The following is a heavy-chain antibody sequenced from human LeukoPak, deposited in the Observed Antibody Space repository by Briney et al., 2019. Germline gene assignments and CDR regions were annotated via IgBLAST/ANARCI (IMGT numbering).Heavy chain of an antibody. Sequence: SENLSLTCTVSGGSISSYYWSWIRQPPGKGLEWIGYIYYSGSTNYNPSLKSRVTITVDTSKNQFSLKLTSVTAADTAVYYCARMSYFDSSLDYWGQGTLVTVSS. CDR3: ARMSYFDSSLDY. J-gene: IGHJ4*02. D-gene: IGHD3-22*01. V-gene: IGHV4-59*08. CDR1: GGSISSYY. CDR2: IYYSGST.